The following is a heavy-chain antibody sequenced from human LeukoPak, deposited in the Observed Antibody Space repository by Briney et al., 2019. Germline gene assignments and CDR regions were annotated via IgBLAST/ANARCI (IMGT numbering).Heavy chain of an antibody. J-gene: IGHJ4*02. V-gene: IGHV4-39*01. Sequence: PSETLSLTCTVSGDSISSTYYYWVWIRQPPGKGLEWIGSIYYGGETYYNPSLRSRATISSDTSRNQFSLSLNSVTATDTAVYYCARRSLVGELSGGVGFDYWGQGTLVTVSS. CDR1: GDSISSTYYY. D-gene: IGHD3-10*01. CDR2: IYYGGET. CDR3: ARRSLVGELSGGVGFDY.